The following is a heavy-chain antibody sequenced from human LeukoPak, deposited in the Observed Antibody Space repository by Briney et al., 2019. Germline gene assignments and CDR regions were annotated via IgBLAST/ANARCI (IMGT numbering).Heavy chain of an antibody. V-gene: IGHV4-34*01. J-gene: IGHJ4*02. CDR2: INHSGST. CDR3: ARGGSIAVAVFPSAFDY. D-gene: IGHD6-19*01. CDR1: GGSFSGYY. Sequence: NPSETLSLTCAVYGGSFSGYYWSWIRQPPGKGLEWIGEINHSGSTNYNPSLKSRVTISVDTSKNQFSLKLSSVTAADTAVYYCARGGSIAVAVFPSAFDYWGQGTLATVSS.